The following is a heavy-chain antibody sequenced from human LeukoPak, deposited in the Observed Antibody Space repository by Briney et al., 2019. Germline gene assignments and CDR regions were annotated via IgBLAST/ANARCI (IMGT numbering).Heavy chain of an antibody. J-gene: IGHJ5*02. V-gene: IGHV3-23*01. CDR3: AKSAANWNTHWFDP. Sequence: PGGSVRLSCAASGFTFSNYAMSWVRQAPGKGLEWVSAISGSGGSTYYADSVKGRFTISRDNSKNTLYLQLNSLRAEDTAVYYCAKSAANWNTHWFDPWGQGTLVTVSS. CDR2: ISGSGGST. CDR1: GFTFSNYA. D-gene: IGHD1/OR15-1a*01.